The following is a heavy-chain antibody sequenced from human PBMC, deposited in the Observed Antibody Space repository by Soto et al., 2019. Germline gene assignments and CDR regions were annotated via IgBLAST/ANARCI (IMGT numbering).Heavy chain of an antibody. D-gene: IGHD6-6*01. CDR3: AHCWIVVVAAPHGY. J-gene: IGHJ4*02. CDR1: GFSLSTRGMG. CDR2: IYWDGDK. Sequence: SGPTLVNPTQTLTLTCTFSGFSLSTRGMGVGWIRQPPGKALEWLALIYWDGDKRYSPSLKSRLTITKDTSKNQVVLTMTNMDPVHTATYFCAHCWIVVVAAPHGYWRQGALDTVSS. V-gene: IGHV2-5*02.